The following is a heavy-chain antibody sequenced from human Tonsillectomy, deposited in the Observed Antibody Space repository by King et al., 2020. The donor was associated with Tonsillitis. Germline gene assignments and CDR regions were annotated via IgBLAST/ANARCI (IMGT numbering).Heavy chain of an antibody. D-gene: IGHD1-14*01. Sequence: QLVQSGGGLVQPGGSLRLSCAASGFTFSSYWMSWVRQAPGKGLEWGANIKQDGSEAYYVDSVTGRLTISRDNAESSLYLQMNSLRAEDTAVYYCARDSLTATRAFDLWGRGTLVTVSS. CDR1: GFTFSSYW. CDR3: ARDSLTATRAFDL. CDR2: IKQDGSEA. V-gene: IGHV3-7*03. J-gene: IGHJ2*01.